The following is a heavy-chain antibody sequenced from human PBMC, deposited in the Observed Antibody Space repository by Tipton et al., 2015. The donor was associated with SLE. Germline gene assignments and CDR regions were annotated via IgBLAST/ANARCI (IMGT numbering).Heavy chain of an antibody. V-gene: IGHV4-31*03. CDR1: GGSISGYY. CDR2: IYYSGST. J-gene: IGHJ4*02. CDR3: ARDKYGSGQDY. D-gene: IGHD3-10*01. Sequence: TLSLTCTVSGGSISGYYWTWIRQHPGKGLEWIGYIYYSGSTYYNPSLKSRVTMSVDTSKNQFSLKLSSVTAADTAVYYCARDKYGSGQDYWDQGTLVTVSS.